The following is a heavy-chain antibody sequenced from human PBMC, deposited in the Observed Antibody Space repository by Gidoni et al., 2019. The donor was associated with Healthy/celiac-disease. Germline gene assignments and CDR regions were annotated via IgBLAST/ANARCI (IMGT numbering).Heavy chain of an antibody. CDR2: IYHSGST. D-gene: IGHD3-22*01. Sequence: QLQLQESGSGLVKPSQTLSLTCAVSGGSISSGGYSWRWIRQPPGKGLAWIGYIYHSGSTYYNPSLKSRVTISVDRSKNQFSLKLSSVTAADTAVYYCARGGRIYYDSSGYYYFDYWGQGTLVTVSS. CDR1: GGSISSGGYS. CDR3: ARGGRIYYDSSGYYYFDY. V-gene: IGHV4-30-2*01. J-gene: IGHJ4*02.